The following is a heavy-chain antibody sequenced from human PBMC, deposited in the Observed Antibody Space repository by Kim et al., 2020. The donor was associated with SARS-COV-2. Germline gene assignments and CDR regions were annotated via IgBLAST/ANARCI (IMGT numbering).Heavy chain of an antibody. D-gene: IGHD6-13*01. CDR3: ARDMISPGIAADGTRYYYYGTDV. CDR1: GYTFTSYY. V-gene: IGHV1-46*01. CDR2: INPSGGST. J-gene: IGHJ6*02. Sequence: ASVKVSCKASGYTFTSYYMHWVRQAPGQGLEWMGIINPSGGSTSYAQKFQGRVTMTRDTSTSTVYMELSSLRSEDTAVYYCARDMISPGIAADGTRYYYYGTDVWGQGTTVTVSS.